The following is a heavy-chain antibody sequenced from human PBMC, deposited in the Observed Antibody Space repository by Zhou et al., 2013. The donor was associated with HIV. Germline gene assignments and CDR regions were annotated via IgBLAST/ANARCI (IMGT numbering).Heavy chain of an antibody. D-gene: IGHD3-9*01. CDR1: GNTLTEFP. J-gene: IGHJ3*02. CDR3: ARGRKYYDILTGPPAFDI. CDR2: FDPEEGET. Sequence: QVQLVQSGAEMKKPGASVKVSCKVSGNTLTEFPMHWVRQAPGKGLQWLGGFDPEEGETMYAQELQGRISMTEDTSTDTAYMELTSLRSDDTAMYYCARGRKYYDILTGPPAFDIWGQGTMVTVSS. V-gene: IGHV1-24*01.